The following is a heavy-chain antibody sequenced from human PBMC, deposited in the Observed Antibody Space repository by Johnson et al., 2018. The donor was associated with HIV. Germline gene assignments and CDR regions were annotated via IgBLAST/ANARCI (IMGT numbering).Heavy chain of an antibody. CDR2: ISYDGSNK. CDR3: AKTRMGGILDAFDL. J-gene: IGHJ3*01. V-gene: IGHV3-30*18. D-gene: IGHD3-10*01. CDR1: GFTFSSYA. Sequence: QVQLVESGGGLVQPGGSLRLSCAASGFTFSSYAMHWVRQAPGKGLEWVAVISYDGSNKYYADSVKGRFTLSRDNSKNTLDLQMNSLTIEDTAVFYCAKTRMGGILDAFDLWGQGTMVIVS.